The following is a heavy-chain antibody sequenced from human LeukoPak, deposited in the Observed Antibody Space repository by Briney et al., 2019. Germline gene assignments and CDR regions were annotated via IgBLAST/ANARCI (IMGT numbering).Heavy chain of an antibody. CDR1: GFTFSNAW. CDR2: IKSKTDGGTT. CDR3: TTVLTGYYWDDY. J-gene: IGHJ4*02. D-gene: IGHD3-9*01. Sequence: PGGSLRLSCAASGFTFSNAWMSWVRRAPGKGLEWVGRIKSKTDGGTTDYAAPVKGRFTISRDDSKNTLYLQMNSLKTEDTAVYYCTTVLTGYYWDDYWGQGTLVTVSS. V-gene: IGHV3-15*01.